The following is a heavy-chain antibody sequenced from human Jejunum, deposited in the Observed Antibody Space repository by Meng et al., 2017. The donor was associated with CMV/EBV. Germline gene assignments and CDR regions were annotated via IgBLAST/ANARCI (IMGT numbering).Heavy chain of an antibody. CDR1: GYSVINYG. CDR2: INVYKGNT. V-gene: IGHV1-18*01. Sequence: SGYSVINYGISWVRQAPGQGLEWMGWINVYKGNTNYAQKFQGRVIMTADTSTSTSYMELRSVRSDDTAIYFCARDQSGWGYFDAWGQGALVTVSS. CDR3: ARDQSGWGYFDA. D-gene: IGHD3-22*01. J-gene: IGHJ5*02.